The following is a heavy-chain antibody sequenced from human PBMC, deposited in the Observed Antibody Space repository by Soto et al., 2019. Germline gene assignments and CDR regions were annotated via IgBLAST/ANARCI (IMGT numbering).Heavy chain of an antibody. CDR2: IYYSGST. V-gene: IGHV4-31*03. J-gene: IGHJ3*02. CDR1: GGSISSGGYY. Sequence: SETLSLTCTVSGGSISSGGYYWSWIRQHPGKGLEWIGYIYYSGSTYYNPSLKSRVTISVDTSKNQFSLKMSSVTAADKAVYYCARVGTIFGVVTTGGDIWGQGTMVTV. CDR3: ARVGTIFGVVTTGGDI. D-gene: IGHD3-3*01.